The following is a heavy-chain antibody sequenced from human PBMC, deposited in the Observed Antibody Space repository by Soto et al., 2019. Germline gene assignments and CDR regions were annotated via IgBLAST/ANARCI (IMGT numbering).Heavy chain of an antibody. J-gene: IGHJ5*02. CDR2: IYNTEST. V-gene: IGHV4-39*02. CDR3: ARGMTVAANWFDP. CDR1: GGSISSRSYY. Sequence: SETLSLTCTVSGGSISSRSYYWGWIRQPPGKGLEWIGSIYNTESTYYNPSLKSRVTISADNAKRSVSLQMNSLRPEDTAMYYCARGMTVAANWFDPWGQGTLVTVSS. D-gene: IGHD6-19*01.